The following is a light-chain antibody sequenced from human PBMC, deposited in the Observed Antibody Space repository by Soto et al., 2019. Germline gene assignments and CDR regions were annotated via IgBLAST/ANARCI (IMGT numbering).Light chain of an antibody. CDR3: QHYNRYSEA. CDR2: KAS. CDR1: QTISSW. J-gene: IGKJ1*01. Sequence: DIQMTQSPSTLSGSVGDRVTITCRASQTISSWLAWYQQKPGKAPKLLIYKASTLKSGVPSRFSGSRSGTEFTRTISSLQPDDFATYYCQHYNRYSEAFGQGTKVELK. V-gene: IGKV1-5*03.